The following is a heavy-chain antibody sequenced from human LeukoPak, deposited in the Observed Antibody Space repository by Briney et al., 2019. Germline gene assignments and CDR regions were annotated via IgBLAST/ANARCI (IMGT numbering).Heavy chain of an antibody. CDR2: ISWNSGSI. D-gene: IGHD5-12*01. CDR3: AKGRGYSGYDAYFDY. V-gene: IGHV3-9*03. Sequence: GGSLRLSCAASGFTFDDYAMHWVRHAPGKGLEWVSGISWNSGSIVYADSVKGRFTMYRDSGKNSLYVKMNSLRADDMALYYCAKGRGYSGYDAYFDYWGQGTLVTVSS. CDR1: GFTFDDYA. J-gene: IGHJ4*02.